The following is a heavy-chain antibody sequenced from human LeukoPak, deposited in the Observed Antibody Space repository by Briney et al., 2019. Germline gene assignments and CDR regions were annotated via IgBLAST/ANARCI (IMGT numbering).Heavy chain of an antibody. CDR1: GGSLSSGHW. Sequence: PSGTLSLTCAVSGGSLSSGHWWSWVRQPPGKGLEWIGEIYHSGSTYYNPSLKSRVTISVDTSKNQFSLKLSSVTAADTAVYYCAAYGSGVAGDYWGQGTLVTVSS. CDR2: IYHSGST. J-gene: IGHJ4*02. D-gene: IGHD3-10*01. CDR3: AAYGSGVAGDY. V-gene: IGHV4-4*02.